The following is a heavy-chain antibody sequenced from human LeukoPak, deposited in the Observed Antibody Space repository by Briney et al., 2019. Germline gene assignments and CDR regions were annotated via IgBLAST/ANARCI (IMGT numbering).Heavy chain of an antibody. J-gene: IGHJ4*02. V-gene: IGHV3-21*01. CDR3: ARDLSDGDLDY. CDR2: ISSSSSYT. CDR1: GFTFSSYS. Sequence: GGSLRLSCAASGFTFSSYSMNWVRQAPGKGLEWVSSISSSSSYTYYADSVKGRFTISRDNAKNSLYLQMNSLRAEDTAVYYCARDLSDGDLDYWGQGTLVTVSS.